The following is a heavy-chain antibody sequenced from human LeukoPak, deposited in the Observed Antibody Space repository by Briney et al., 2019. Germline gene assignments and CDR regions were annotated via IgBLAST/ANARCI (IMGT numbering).Heavy chain of an antibody. Sequence: PGGSLRLSCAASGFTFSTYWMSWVRQAPGKGLEWVANIKQDGSEKYYVDSVKGRFAISRDKAKKLLYPQMNSLRAEDTAVYYCARERGSGYYYFDYWGQGTLVTVSS. CDR1: GFTFSTYW. CDR2: IKQDGSEK. CDR3: ARERGSGYYYFDY. V-gene: IGHV3-7*01. J-gene: IGHJ4*02. D-gene: IGHD5-12*01.